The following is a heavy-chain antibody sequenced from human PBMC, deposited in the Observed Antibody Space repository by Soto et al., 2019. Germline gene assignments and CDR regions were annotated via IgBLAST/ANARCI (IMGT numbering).Heavy chain of an antibody. CDR2: ISYDGGNK. V-gene: IGHV3-30-3*01. CDR1: GFTFSTSA. D-gene: IGHD4-17*01. Sequence: GGSLRLSCAASGFTFSTSAMHSVLQTPGKGLEGVAVISYDGGNKYYADSVKGRFTISRDNSKNTLYLQMNSLRGEDTAVYYCSRARPVTHPYGMDVWGQGPT. J-gene: IGHJ6*02. CDR3: SRARPVTHPYGMDV.